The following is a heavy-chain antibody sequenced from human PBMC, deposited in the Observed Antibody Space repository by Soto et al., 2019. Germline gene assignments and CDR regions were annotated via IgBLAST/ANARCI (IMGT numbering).Heavy chain of an antibody. CDR2: IYYSGST. V-gene: IGHV4-30-4*01. CDR1: VGSISSGDYY. CDR3: ARIARDGYNTYFQH. D-gene: IGHD5-12*01. Sequence: TLSLTCSISVGSISSGDYYWSWIRQPPGKGLEWIGYIYYSGSTYYNPSLKSRVTISVDTSKNQFSLKLSSVTAADTAVYYCARIARDGYNTYFQHWGQGTLVTVSS. J-gene: IGHJ1*01.